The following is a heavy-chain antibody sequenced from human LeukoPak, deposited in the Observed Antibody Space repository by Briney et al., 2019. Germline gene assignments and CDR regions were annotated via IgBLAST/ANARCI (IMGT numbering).Heavy chain of an antibody. D-gene: IGHD3-22*01. V-gene: IGHV4-39*01. CDR3: PRYYYDSSGYSSSDY. J-gene: IGHJ4*02. CDR1: GGSISSSSYY. Sequence: SETLSLTCTVSGGSISSSSYYWCWIRQPPGRGLEWIGSIYYSGSTYYNPSLKSPVTIFVDTTKNQFSLQLSSATAADTAVYYCPRYYYDSSGYSSSDYWGQGTLVTVSS. CDR2: IYYSGST.